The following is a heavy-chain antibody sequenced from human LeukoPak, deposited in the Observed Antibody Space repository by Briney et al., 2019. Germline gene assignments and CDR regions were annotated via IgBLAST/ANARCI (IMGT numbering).Heavy chain of an antibody. CDR3: ARDWGSGDYFDY. J-gene: IGHJ4*02. CDR2: INSDGSST. Sequence: GGSLRLSCAASGFTFSSYWMSWVRQAPGKGLVWVSRINSDGSSTSYADSVKGRFTISRDNAKNTLYLQMNSLRAEDTAVYYCARDWGSGDYFDYWGQGTLVTVSS. V-gene: IGHV3-74*01. D-gene: IGHD3-16*01. CDR1: GFTFSSYW.